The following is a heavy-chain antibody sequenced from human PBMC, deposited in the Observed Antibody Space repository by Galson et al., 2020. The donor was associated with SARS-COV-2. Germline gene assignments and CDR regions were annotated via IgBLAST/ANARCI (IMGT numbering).Heavy chain of an antibody. Sequence: GGSLRLSCEASGYTFNTYRMNWVRQAPGKGLEWVANINQDGGEKSYADSVKGRVTISRDNAKQSLYLQMDSLRVEDTAIYYCTREGGAVVAEWDFDQWGQGTLVTVSS. V-gene: IGHV3-7*01. CDR2: INQDGGEK. CDR1: GYTFNTYR. J-gene: IGHJ4*02. D-gene: IGHD2-21*01. CDR3: TREGGAVVAEWDFDQ.